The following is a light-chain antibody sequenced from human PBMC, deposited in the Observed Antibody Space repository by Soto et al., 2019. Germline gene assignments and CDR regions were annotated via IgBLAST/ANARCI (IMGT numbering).Light chain of an antibody. CDR2: DVS. J-gene: IGLJ1*01. CDR1: SSDVGGYNF. V-gene: IGLV2-14*03. CDR3: SSYTSGTTDV. Sequence: QSVLTQPASVSGSPGQSITISCTGTSSDVGGYNFVSWYQQHPGKAPKLMIYDVSNRPSGVSDRFSGSKSGNTASLTISGLQAEDEADYYCSSYTSGTTDVFGTGTKVTVL.